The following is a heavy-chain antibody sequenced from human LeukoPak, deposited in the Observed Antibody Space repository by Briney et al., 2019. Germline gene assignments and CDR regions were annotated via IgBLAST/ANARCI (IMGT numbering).Heavy chain of an antibody. Sequence: SQTLSLTCSVSGGSISSGGYYWSWIRQPPGKGLEWIGYIYHSGSTYYNPSLKSRVTISVDRSKNQFSLKLSSVTAADTAAYYCARDEDGALANWGQGTLVTVSS. CDR1: GGSISSGGYY. J-gene: IGHJ4*02. D-gene: IGHD3-10*01. V-gene: IGHV4-30-2*01. CDR2: IYHSGST. CDR3: ARDEDGALAN.